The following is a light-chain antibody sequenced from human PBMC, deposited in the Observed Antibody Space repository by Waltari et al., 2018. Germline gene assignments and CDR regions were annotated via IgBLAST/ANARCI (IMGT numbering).Light chain of an antibody. Sequence: QSALTQPASVSGSPGESITISCTGTSNDVGNYTLVSWYQQHPDKAPKLIIFEVTKRPSRVSNLFSGSKSCNTAALTISGLQADDEADYYCCSYAGTTSIYVFGSGTKVTVL. CDR2: EVT. V-gene: IGLV2-23*02. CDR3: CSYAGTTSIYV. J-gene: IGLJ1*01. CDR1: SNDVGNYTL.